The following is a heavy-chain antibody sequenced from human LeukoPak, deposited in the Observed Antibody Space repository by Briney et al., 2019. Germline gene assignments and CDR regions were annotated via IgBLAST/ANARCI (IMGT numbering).Heavy chain of an antibody. CDR3: ASARGYDSSGSFDY. V-gene: IGHV1-8*01. Sequence: ASVKVSCKSSGYTFTSYDINWVRQATGQGLAWMGWMNPNSGNTGYAQKFQGRVTMTRNTSISTAYMKLSSLRSEDTAVYYCASARGYDSSGSFDYWGQGTQVTVSS. D-gene: IGHD3-22*01. CDR1: GYTFTSYD. CDR2: MNPNSGNT. J-gene: IGHJ4*02.